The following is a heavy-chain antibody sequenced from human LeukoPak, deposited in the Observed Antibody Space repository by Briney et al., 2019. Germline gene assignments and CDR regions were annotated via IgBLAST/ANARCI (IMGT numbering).Heavy chain of an antibody. D-gene: IGHD3-3*01. V-gene: IGHV3-7*03. CDR3: ARDQYDTWSRRGNFDS. Sequence: GGSLRLSCVASGFTFGKYWMSRVRQAPGKGLEWVANIKLDGSEKSYVDSVKGRFTISRDNTKNSLYLQMNSLRVEDTAVFYCARDQYDTWSRRGNFDSWGQGTLVIVSS. CDR2: IKLDGSEK. J-gene: IGHJ4*02. CDR1: GFTFGKYW.